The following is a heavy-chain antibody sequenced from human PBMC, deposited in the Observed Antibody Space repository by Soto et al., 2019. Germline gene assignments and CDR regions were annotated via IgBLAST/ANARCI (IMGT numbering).Heavy chain of an antibody. D-gene: IGHD3-10*02. CDR2: IYYSGST. J-gene: IGHJ4*02. CDR1: GGSISSSSYY. CDR3: ARRGTTFRFDY. Sequence: QLQLQESGPGLVKPSETLSLTCTVSGGSISSSSYYWGWIRQPPGKGLEWIGSIYYSGSTYYNPSLKGRVTISVDTSKNQFSLKLTSVTAADTAVYYCARRGTTFRFDYWGQGTLVTVSS. V-gene: IGHV4-39*01.